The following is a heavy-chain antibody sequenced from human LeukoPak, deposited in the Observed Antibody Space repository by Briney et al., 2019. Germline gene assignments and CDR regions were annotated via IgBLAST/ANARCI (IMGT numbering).Heavy chain of an antibody. CDR3: ARSGYSSGWYVLDY. V-gene: IGHV4-59*08. CDR2: IYYSGST. CDR1: GGSISSYY. D-gene: IGHD6-19*01. J-gene: IGHJ4*02. Sequence: SETLSLTCTVSGGSISSYYWSWIRQPPGKGLEWIGYIYYSGSTNYNPSLKSRVTISVDTSKNQFSLKLSSVTAADTAVCYCARSGYSSGWYVLDYWGQGTLVTVSS.